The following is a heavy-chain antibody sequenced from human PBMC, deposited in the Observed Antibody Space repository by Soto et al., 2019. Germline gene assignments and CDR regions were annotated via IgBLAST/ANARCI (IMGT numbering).Heavy chain of an antibody. J-gene: IGHJ6*04. D-gene: IGHD3-16*01. CDR1: GFTFGDYA. Sequence: GVSLRLSCVASGFTFGDYAMSWVRQAPGKGLEWVGFIRSKAYGGTTEYAASVKGRFTISRDDSKSIAYLQMNSLKTEDTAVYYCTRDIIITFGGVRGVYDYGMDVWGKGPRGIVSS. CDR3: TRDIIITFGGVRGVYDYGMDV. CDR2: IRSKAYGGTT. V-gene: IGHV3-49*04.